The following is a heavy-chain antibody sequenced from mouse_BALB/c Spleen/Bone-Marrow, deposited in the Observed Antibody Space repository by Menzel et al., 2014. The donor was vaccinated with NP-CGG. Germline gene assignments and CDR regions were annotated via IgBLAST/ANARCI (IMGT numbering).Heavy chain of an antibody. CDR3: ARGNYGNYVDYFDY. Sequence: EVMLVESGGGLVQPGGSLKLSCAAFGFTFSSYGMSWVRQTPDKRLELVASINSNGGSTYYPDSVKGRFTISRDNAKKTLSLQMSSLKSEDTAVYYCARGNYGNYVDYFDYWGQGTTLTVSS. J-gene: IGHJ2*01. CDR2: INSNGGST. D-gene: IGHD2-1*01. V-gene: IGHV5-6-3*01. CDR1: GFTFSSYG.